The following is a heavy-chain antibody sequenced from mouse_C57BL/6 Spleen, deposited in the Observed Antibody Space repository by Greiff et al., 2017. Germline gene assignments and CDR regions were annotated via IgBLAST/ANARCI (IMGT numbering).Heavy chain of an antibody. CDR2: FYPGSGSI. CDR1: GYTFTEYT. D-gene: IGHD1-1*01. V-gene: IGHV1-62-2*01. CDR3: ARHEEGITTVVRGFDY. J-gene: IGHJ2*01. Sequence: QVQLKESGAELVKPGASVKLSCKASGYTFTEYTIHWVKQRSGQGLEWIGWFYPGSGSIKYNEKFKDKATLTADKSSSTVYMELSRLTSEDSAVYFCARHEEGITTVVRGFDYWGQGTTLTVSS.